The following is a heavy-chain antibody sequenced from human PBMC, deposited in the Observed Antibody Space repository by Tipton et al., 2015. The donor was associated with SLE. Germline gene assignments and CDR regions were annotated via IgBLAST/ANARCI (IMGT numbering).Heavy chain of an antibody. CDR1: GGSISSYY. J-gene: IGHJ6*03. CDR2: IYYSGST. D-gene: IGHD5-12*01. CDR3: ARAGLATSYYYYMDV. Sequence: GLVKPSETLSLTCTVSGGSISSYYWGWIRQPPGKGLEWIGSIYYSGSTYYNPSLKSRVTISVDTSKNQFSLKLSSVTAADTAVYYCARAGLATSYYYYMDVWGKGTTVTVSS. V-gene: IGHV4-39*07.